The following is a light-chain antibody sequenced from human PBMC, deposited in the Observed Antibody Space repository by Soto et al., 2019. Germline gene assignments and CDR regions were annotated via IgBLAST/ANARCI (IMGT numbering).Light chain of an antibody. CDR1: SSNIGAGYD. CDR3: LSFDSSLSVV. V-gene: IGLV1-40*01. CDR2: GNT. Sequence: QALVTQPPSVSGAPGRRVTISCTGSSSNIGAGYDVHWYQQLPGRAPKLLIYGNTNRPSGVPDRFSGSKSGTSASLAITGLQAEDEADYYCLSFDSSLSVVFGGGTKLTVL. J-gene: IGLJ2*01.